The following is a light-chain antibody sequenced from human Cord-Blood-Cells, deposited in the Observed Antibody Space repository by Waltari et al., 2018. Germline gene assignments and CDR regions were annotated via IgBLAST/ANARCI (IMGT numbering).Light chain of an antibody. CDR1: QSISSW. Sequence: DLKMTQSPSTLSASVGDRVTITCRASQSISSWLAWYQQKPGKAPKLLIYKASSLESGVPSRFSGSGSGTEFTLTISSLQPDDFATYYCQQYNSYLITFGQGTRLEIK. CDR2: KAS. J-gene: IGKJ5*01. V-gene: IGKV1-5*03. CDR3: QQYNSYLIT.